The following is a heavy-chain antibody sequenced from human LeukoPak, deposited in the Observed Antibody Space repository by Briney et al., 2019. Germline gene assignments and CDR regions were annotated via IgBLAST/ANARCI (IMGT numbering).Heavy chain of an antibody. D-gene: IGHD3-22*01. CDR1: GYSFTSYW. V-gene: IGHV5-51*01. CDR2: IYPGDSGT. J-gene: IGHJ4*02. CDR3: ARHGHYYDSSGYQIDY. Sequence: GESLKISCKGSGYSFTSYWIGWVRQMPGKGLEWMGIIYPGDSGTRYSPSFQGQVTISADKSISTAYLQWSSLKASDTAMYYCARHGHYYDSSGYQIDYWGQGTLVTVS.